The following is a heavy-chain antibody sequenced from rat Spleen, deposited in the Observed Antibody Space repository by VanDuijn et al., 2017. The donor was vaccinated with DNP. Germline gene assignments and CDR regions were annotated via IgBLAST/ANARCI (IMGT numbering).Heavy chain of an antibody. V-gene: IGHV5-31*01. J-gene: IGHJ3*01. CDR1: GFTFSNYW. CDR2: ITSSGGSI. CDR3: AARYSSSWFAY. D-gene: IGHD1-2*01. Sequence: EVQLVESGGGLVQPGRSLKVSCVASGFTFSNYWMFWVRQVPGRGLEWVASITSSGGSIYYPDSVKGRFTISRDDAKNTLYLQMNSLRSEDTATYYCAARYSSSWFAYWGQGTLVTVSS.